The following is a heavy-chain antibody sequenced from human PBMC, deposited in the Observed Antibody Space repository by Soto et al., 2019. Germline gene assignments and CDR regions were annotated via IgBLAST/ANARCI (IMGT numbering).Heavy chain of an antibody. CDR1: GYTFTNYY. V-gene: IGHV1-46*03. D-gene: IGHD3-16*02. J-gene: IGHJ4*02. CDR3: ARGDDYVWGTYRFFDY. Sequence: ASVKVSCKASGYTFTNYYMHSVRQAPGQGLEWMGIINPSSGATSYAQKFQGRVTMTRDTSTSTVYMELSSLRSEDTAVYFCARGDDYVWGTYRFFDYWGQGTLVTVS. CDR2: INPSSGAT.